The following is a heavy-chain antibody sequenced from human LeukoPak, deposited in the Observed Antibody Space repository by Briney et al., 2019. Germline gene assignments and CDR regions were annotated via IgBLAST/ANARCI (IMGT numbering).Heavy chain of an antibody. D-gene: IGHD3-10*01. Sequence: GGSLRLSCAASGFTFSNYGMHWVRQAPGKGLEWAAAISYDGSDKYYADSVKGRFTISRDNSKKTLYLQMNSLRAEDTAVYYCAKDRRAGSYDYWGQGTLVTVSS. CDR1: GFTFSNYG. CDR2: ISYDGSDK. V-gene: IGHV3-30*18. CDR3: AKDRRAGSYDY. J-gene: IGHJ4*02.